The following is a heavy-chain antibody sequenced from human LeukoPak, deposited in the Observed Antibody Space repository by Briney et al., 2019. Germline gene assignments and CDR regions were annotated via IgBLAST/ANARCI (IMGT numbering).Heavy chain of an antibody. CDR3: ARDGVDSGSEEYYFDY. D-gene: IGHD1-26*01. J-gene: IGHJ4*02. CDR1: GGTFSSYA. V-gene: IGHV1-69*13. Sequence: ASVKVSCKASGGTFSSYAISWVRQAPGQGLEWMGGIIPIFGTANYAQKFQGRVTITADESTSTAYMELSSLRSEDTAVYYCARDGVDSGSEEYYFDYWGQGTLVTVSS. CDR2: IIPIFGTA.